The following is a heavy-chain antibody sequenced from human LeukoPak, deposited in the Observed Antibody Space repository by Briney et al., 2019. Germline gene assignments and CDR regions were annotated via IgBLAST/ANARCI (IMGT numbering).Heavy chain of an antibody. J-gene: IGHJ4*02. CDR3: ARDVSIAAAGCDY. CDR2: IWYDGSNK. CDR1: GFTFSSYG. V-gene: IGHV3-33*01. Sequence: GRSLRLSCAASGFTFSSYGMHWVRQAPGKGLEWVAVIWYDGSNKYYADSVKGRFTISRDNSKNTLYLQMNSLRAEDTAVYYCARDVSIAAAGCDYWGQGTLVTVSS. D-gene: IGHD6-13*01.